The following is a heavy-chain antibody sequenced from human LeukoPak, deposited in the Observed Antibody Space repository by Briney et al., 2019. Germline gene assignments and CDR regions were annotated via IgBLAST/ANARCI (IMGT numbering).Heavy chain of an antibody. V-gene: IGHV3-49*03. D-gene: IGHD6-19*01. CDR3: SRGSGWLSVY. CDR1: GFTFGDYL. Sequence: GGSLRLSCTASGFTFGDYLMSWFRQAPGKGLEWIGFISGGTTEYAASVKGRSTISRDDSTSIAYLQMNSLTTEDTAVYYCSRGSGWLSVYWGQGTLVTVSS. CDR2: ISGGTT. J-gene: IGHJ4*02.